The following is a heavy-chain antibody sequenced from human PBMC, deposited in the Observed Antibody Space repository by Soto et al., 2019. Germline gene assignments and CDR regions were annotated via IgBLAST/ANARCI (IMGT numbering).Heavy chain of an antibody. CDR2: IIPIFGTA. Sequence: QVQLVQSGAEVKKPGSSVKVSCKASGGTFSNYAISWVRQAPGQGLEWMGGIIPIFGTATYAQQFQGRVTITADESTSTAYMELSSLRSQDTALYYCARDLPTAAASEYFQRWGQGTLVIVSS. D-gene: IGHD2-2*01. J-gene: IGHJ1*01. CDR1: GGTFSNYA. V-gene: IGHV1-69*12. CDR3: ARDLPTAAASEYFQR.